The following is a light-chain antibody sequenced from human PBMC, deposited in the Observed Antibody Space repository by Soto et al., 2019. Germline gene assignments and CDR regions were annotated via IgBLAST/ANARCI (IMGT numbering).Light chain of an antibody. CDR3: CSYAGSSTAI. CDR2: EGS. J-gene: IGLJ2*01. Sequence: QSALTQPASVSGSPGQSITISCTGTSSDVGSDNLVSWYQQHPGKAPKLMIYEGSKRPSGVSNRFSGSKSGNTASLTISGLKAGDEADYYCCSYAGSSTAIFGVGTKVTVL. CDR1: SSDVGSDNL. V-gene: IGLV2-23*01.